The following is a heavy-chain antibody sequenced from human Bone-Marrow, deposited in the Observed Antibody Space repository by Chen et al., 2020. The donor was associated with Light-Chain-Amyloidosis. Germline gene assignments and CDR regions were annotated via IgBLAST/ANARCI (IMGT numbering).Heavy chain of an antibody. CDR1: GHTFPNYW. J-gene: IGHJ4*02. CDR2: IYPDDSDA. D-gene: IGHD5-12*01. V-gene: IGHV5-51*01. CDR3: ARRRDGYNFDY. Sequence: EVQQEQSGPEVKKPGESLKISCKGSGHTFPNYWIGWVRQMPGKGLEWKGVIYPDDSDARYSPSFEGQVTISADKSITTAYLQWRSLKASDTAMYYCARRRDGYNFDYWGQGTLVTVSS.